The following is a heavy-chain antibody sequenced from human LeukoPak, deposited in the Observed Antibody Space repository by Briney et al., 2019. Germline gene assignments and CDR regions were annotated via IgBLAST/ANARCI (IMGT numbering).Heavy chain of an antibody. Sequence: ASVKVSSKASRYTFRDYYMHWVRQAPGQGLEWMGWVNPNSGGTNYAQKFQGRFTMTRDTSINTAYMEVSGLRSDDTAVYYCSRGAPTIALTGTGLDLWAKGTLVAVSS. CDR1: RYTFRDYY. V-gene: IGHV1-2*02. CDR2: VNPNSGGT. D-gene: IGHD6-19*01. CDR3: SRGAPTIALTGTGLDL. J-gene: IGHJ4*02.